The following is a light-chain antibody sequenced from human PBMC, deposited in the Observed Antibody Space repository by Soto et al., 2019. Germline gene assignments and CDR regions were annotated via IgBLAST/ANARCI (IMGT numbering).Light chain of an antibody. CDR3: QQYGSSLYT. J-gene: IGKJ5*01. Sequence: EIVMTQSPATLSVSPGERATLSCRASQSVSSSYLAWYQQKPGQAPRLLIYGASSRATGIPDRFSGYGSGTDFTLTISRLEPEDFAVYFCQQYGSSLYTFGQGTRLEIK. CDR2: GAS. V-gene: IGKV3-20*01. CDR1: QSVSSSY.